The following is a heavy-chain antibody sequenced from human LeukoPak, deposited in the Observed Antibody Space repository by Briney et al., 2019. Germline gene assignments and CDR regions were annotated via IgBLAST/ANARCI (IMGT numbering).Heavy chain of an antibody. Sequence: GGSLRLSCAASGFTFSDYYMSWIRQAPGKGLEWVSYISTIGRYTNYTDSVKARFTISRDNAKNSLFLQMNSLRAEDTAVYYCARVASITMVCDFWGQGTLVTVSS. CDR2: ISTIGRYT. V-gene: IGHV3-11*06. CDR1: GFTFSDYY. J-gene: IGHJ4*02. D-gene: IGHD3-10*01. CDR3: ARVASITMVCDF.